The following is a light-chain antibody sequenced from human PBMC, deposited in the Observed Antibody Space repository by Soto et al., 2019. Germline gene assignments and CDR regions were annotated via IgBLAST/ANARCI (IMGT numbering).Light chain of an antibody. V-gene: IGKV3-11*01. CDR1: QSVSVN. J-gene: IGKJ4*01. CDR2: SAS. CDR3: QERNRWPRGT. Sequence: EVVLTQSPATLSLSPGESATLSCRASQSVSVNFAWYQQKPGQAPGPLIYSASDRAPGIPARFSGRGSGTYFTLTISSLEPEDFAVYYCQERNRWPRGTFGGGTKVDIK.